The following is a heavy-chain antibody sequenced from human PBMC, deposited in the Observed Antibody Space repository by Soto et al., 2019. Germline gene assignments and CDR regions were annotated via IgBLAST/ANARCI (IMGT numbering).Heavy chain of an antibody. Sequence: GASVKVSCKASGGTFSSYAISWVRQAPGQGLEWMGGIIPIFGTANYAQKFQGRVTITADESTSTAYMELSSLRSEDTAVYYCARTMEGCSSTSCSNWFDPWGQGTLVTVSS. CDR3: ARTMEGCSSTSCSNWFDP. CDR1: GGTFSSYA. J-gene: IGHJ5*02. CDR2: IIPIFGTA. D-gene: IGHD2-2*01. V-gene: IGHV1-69*13.